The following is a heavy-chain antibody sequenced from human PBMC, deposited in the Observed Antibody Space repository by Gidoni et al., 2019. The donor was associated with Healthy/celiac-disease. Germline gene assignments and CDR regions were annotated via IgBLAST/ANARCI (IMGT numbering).Heavy chain of an antibody. CDR1: GGSFSGYY. CDR2: INHSGST. Sequence: QVQLQQWGAGLLKPSETLSLTSAVYGGSFSGYYWSWIRQPPGKGLEWIGEINHSGSTNYNPSLKSRVTISVDTSKNQFSLKLSSVTAADTAVYYCARGWRDGYNHYYFDYWGQGTLVTVSS. J-gene: IGHJ4*02. V-gene: IGHV4-34*01. D-gene: IGHD5-12*01. CDR3: ARGWRDGYNHYYFDY.